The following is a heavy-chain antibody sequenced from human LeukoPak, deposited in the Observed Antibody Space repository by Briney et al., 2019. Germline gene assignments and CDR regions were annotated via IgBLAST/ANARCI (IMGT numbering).Heavy chain of an antibody. CDR2: ISGSGGST. J-gene: IGHJ3*01. CDR3: AKEKAVARSSGWHAFDV. D-gene: IGHD6-19*01. Sequence: QPGGSLTLSCAASGFTFSNYWMSWVRQAPGKGLEWVSAISGSGGSTYYADSVKGRFTVSRDNSRNTLYLQMNSLRADDTAVYFCAKEKAVARSSGWHAFDVWGQGSLVTVS. CDR1: GFTFSNYW. V-gene: IGHV3-23*01.